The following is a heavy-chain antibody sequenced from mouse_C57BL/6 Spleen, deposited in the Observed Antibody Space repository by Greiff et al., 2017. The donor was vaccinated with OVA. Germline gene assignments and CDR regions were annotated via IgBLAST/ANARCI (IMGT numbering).Heavy chain of an antibody. CDR2: IYPGDGDT. Sequence: QVQLQQSGPELVKPGASVKISCKASGYAFSSSWMNWVKQRPGKGLEWIGRIYPGDGDTNYNGKFKGKATLTADKSSSTAYMQLSSLTSEDSAVYFCASHYYGSSRGYFDVWGTGTTVTVSS. CDR1: GYAFSSSW. V-gene: IGHV1-82*01. CDR3: ASHYYGSSRGYFDV. J-gene: IGHJ1*03. D-gene: IGHD1-1*01.